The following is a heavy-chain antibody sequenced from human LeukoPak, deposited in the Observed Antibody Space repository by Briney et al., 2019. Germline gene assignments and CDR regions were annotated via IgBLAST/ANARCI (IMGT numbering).Heavy chain of an antibody. Sequence: PGGSLRLSCAASGFTFSNYAMSWVRQAPGQGLEGVSGISGNADDTDYADSVTGRFTISRDNSKTTLYLQMNSLRPEDTAVYYCAKREGYGSIDYWGQGTLVTVSS. D-gene: IGHD3-16*01. CDR1: GFTFSNYA. J-gene: IGHJ4*02. CDR2: ISGNADDT. CDR3: AKREGYGSIDY. V-gene: IGHV3-23*01.